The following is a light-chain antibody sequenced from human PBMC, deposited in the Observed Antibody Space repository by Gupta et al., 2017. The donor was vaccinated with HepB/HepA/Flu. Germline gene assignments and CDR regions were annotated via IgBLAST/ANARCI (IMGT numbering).Light chain of an antibody. CDR2: EVS. CDR1: SSDVGGYNY. Sequence: QSALTQPPSASGSPGQSVTISCTGTSSDVGGYNYVSWYQQPPGKAPKRMMYEVSKRPSGVPDRFSGSKSGNTASLTVSGLQAEDEADYYCSSYAGSNNLIFGGGTKLTVL. V-gene: IGLV2-8*01. CDR3: SSYAGSNNLI. J-gene: IGLJ2*01.